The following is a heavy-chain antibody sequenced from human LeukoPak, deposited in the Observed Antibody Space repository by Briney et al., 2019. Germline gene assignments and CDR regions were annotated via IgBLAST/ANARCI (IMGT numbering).Heavy chain of an antibody. CDR1: GGSFSGYY. J-gene: IGHJ4*02. D-gene: IGHD6-19*01. V-gene: IGHV4-34*01. Sequence: SETLSLTCAVYGGSFSGYYWSWIRQPPGKGLEWIGEINHSGSTNYNPSLKSRVSISVDTSENQFSLKLSSVTAADTAVYYCARLGSSGWYYFDYWGQGTLVTVSS. CDR3: ARLGSSGWYYFDY. CDR2: INHSGST.